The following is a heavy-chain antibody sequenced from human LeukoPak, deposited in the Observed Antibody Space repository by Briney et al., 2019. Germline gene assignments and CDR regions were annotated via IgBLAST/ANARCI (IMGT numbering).Heavy chain of an antibody. Sequence: GGSLRLSCAASGFTFSSFSMNWVRQAPGKGLEWVSVIYSGGSTYYADSVKGRFAISRDNSKNTLYLQMNSLRAEDTAVYYCARWYYGSWFDPWGQGTLVTVSS. CDR3: ARWYYGSWFDP. J-gene: IGHJ5*02. CDR1: GFTFSSFS. D-gene: IGHD3-10*01. V-gene: IGHV3-66*01. CDR2: IYSGGST.